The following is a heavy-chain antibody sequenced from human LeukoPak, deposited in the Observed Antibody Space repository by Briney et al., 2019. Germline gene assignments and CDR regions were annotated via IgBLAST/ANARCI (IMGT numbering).Heavy chain of an antibody. J-gene: IGHJ4*02. CDR3: ARGRGSNYDFWSGYYTGVFDY. CDR1: GYSISSGYY. CDR2: IYHSGST. D-gene: IGHD3-3*01. V-gene: IGHV4-38-2*01. Sequence: SETLSLTCAVSGYSISSGYYWGWIRQPPGKGLEWIGSIYHSGSTYYNPSLKSRVTISVDTSKNQFSLKLSSVTAADTAVYYCARGRGSNYDFWSGYYTGVFDYWGQGTLVTVSS.